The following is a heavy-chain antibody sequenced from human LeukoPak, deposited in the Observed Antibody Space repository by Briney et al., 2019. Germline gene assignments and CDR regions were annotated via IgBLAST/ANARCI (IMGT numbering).Heavy chain of an antibody. CDR2: ISSSSSYI. V-gene: IGHV3-21*01. Sequence: GGSLRLSCAASGFTFSSYSMNWVRQAPGEGLEWVSSISSSSSYIYYADSVKGRLTISRDNAKNSLYLQMNSLRAEDTAVYYCARDYYDSSGYSHGASIFDYWGQGTLVTVSS. D-gene: IGHD3-22*01. J-gene: IGHJ4*02. CDR1: GFTFSSYS. CDR3: ARDYYDSSGYSHGASIFDY.